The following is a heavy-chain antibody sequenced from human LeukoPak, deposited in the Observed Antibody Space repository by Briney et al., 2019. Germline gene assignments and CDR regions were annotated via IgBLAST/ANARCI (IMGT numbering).Heavy chain of an antibody. V-gene: IGHV3-48*02. CDR3: ARDLLDY. J-gene: IGHJ4*02. CDR2: ISRDSITT. Sequence: RGSLRLSCAASGFTFSFYNMNWVRQAPGKGLEWVSYISRDSITTYYADSVKGRFTISRDNAKNSLYLQMNSLRDEDTAVYFCARDLLDYWGQGTLVTVSS. CDR1: GFTFSFYN.